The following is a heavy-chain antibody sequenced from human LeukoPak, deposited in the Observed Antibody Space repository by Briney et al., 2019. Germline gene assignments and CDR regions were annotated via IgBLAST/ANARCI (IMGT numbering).Heavy chain of an antibody. J-gene: IGHJ4*02. CDR1: SGYFSGYY. CDR3: ARGDGRDGYKGKLDY. D-gene: IGHD5-24*01. Sequence: PSETLSLTCAVYSGYFSGYYWSWIRQPPGKGLEWIGEINHSGSTSHNPSLKSRVTISVDTSKNQFSLKLNSVTAADTALYYCARGDGRDGYKGKLDYWGQGTLVTVSS. CDR2: INHSGST. V-gene: IGHV4-34*01.